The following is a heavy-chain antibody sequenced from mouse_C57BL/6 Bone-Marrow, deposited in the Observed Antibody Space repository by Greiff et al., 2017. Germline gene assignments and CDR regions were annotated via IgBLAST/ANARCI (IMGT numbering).Heavy chain of an antibody. CDR2: INPSTGGT. V-gene: IGHV1-42*01. J-gene: IGHJ1*03. Sequence: EVQLQQSGPELVKPGASVQISCKASGYSFTGYYMNWVKQSPEKSLEWIGEINPSTGGTTYNQKFKAKATLTVDKSSSTAYMQLKSLTSEDSAVYYCAREGVDRYFDVWGTGTTGTASS. D-gene: IGHD1-1*01. CDR1: GYSFTGYY. CDR3: AREGVDRYFDV.